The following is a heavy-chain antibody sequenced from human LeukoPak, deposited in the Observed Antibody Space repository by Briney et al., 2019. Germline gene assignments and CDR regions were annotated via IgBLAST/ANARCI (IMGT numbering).Heavy chain of an antibody. V-gene: IGHV4-4*07. CDR2: IYTSGST. Sequence: SETLSLTCTVSGGSISSYYWSWIRQPAGKGLEWIGRIYTSGSTNYNPSLKSRVTISVDTSKNQFSLKLSSVTAADTAVYYCARVRQICSSTSCYSWWFDPWGQGTLVTVSS. J-gene: IGHJ5*02. CDR1: GGSISSYY. CDR3: ARVRQICSSTSCYSWWFDP. D-gene: IGHD2-2*01.